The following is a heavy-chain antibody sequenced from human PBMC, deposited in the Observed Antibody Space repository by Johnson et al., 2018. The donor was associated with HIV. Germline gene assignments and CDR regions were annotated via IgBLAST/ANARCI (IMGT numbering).Heavy chain of an antibody. Sequence: VESGGGVVRPGGSLRLSCAASGFTFDDYGMSWVRQAPGKGLEWVGRIKSKTDGGTTDYAAPVKGRFTISRDDSKNTLYLQMNSLRAEDTAVYYCARPLGPPLWHDAFDIWGQGTMVTVSS. J-gene: IGHJ3*02. V-gene: IGHV3-15*01. CDR2: IKSKTDGGTT. D-gene: IGHD3-16*01. CDR1: GFTFDDYG. CDR3: ARPLGPPLWHDAFDI.